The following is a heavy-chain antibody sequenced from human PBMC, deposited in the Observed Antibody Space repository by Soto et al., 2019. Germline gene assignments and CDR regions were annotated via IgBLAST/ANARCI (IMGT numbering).Heavy chain of an antibody. V-gene: IGHV6-1*01. Sequence: SQTLSLTCVISGDSVSSNTAAWNWIRSSPSRGLKWLGRTYYRSNWRHDYAVSVKSRITVNPDTSKNHFSLQLNSVTPDDTAVYYCARGVAGTGFDLWGQGTLVTVSS. CDR3: ARGVAGTGFDL. D-gene: IGHD6-19*01. J-gene: IGHJ4*02. CDR1: GDSVSSNTAA. CDR2: TYYRSNWRH.